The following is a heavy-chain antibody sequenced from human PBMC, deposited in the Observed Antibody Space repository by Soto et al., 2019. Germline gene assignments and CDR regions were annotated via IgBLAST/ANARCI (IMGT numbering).Heavy chain of an antibody. Sequence: PGGSLRLSCAASGFTFSSYAMSWVRQAPGKGLEWVSAIRGSGGSTYYADSVKGRFTISRDNSKNTLYLQMNSLRAEDTAVYYCARDIVVVPAARLFDYWGQGTLVTVSS. CDR1: GFTFSSYA. J-gene: IGHJ4*02. V-gene: IGHV3-23*01. CDR2: IRGSGGST. CDR3: ARDIVVVPAARLFDY. D-gene: IGHD2-2*01.